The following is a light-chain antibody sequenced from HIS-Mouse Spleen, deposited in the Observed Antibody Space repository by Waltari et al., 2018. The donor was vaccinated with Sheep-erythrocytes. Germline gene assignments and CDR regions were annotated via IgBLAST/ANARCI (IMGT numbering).Light chain of an antibody. CDR2: DAS. J-gene: IGKJ2*01. V-gene: IGKV3-11*01. CDR3: QQRSNWYT. Sequence: ESVSTQSPATLSLSPGERATLSCRASQSVSSYLAWYQQKPGQAPRLLIYDASNRATGIPARFSGSGSGTDFTLTISSLEPEDFAVYYCQQRSNWYTFGQGTKLEIK. CDR1: QSVSSY.